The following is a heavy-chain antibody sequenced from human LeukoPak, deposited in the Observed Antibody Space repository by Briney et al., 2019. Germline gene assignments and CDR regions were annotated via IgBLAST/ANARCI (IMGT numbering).Heavy chain of an antibody. J-gene: IGHJ4*02. CDR3: AKAPVTTCRGAYCYPFDY. D-gene: IGHD2-21*01. Sequence: GGSLRLSCAASGFTFSSYWMSWVRQAPGKGLEWVANIKQDGSEKYYVDSVKGRFTISRDNAKNTLFLQMNRLRPEDAAVYYCAKAPVTTCRGAYCYPFDYWGQGTLVTVSS. CDR2: IKQDGSEK. CDR1: GFTFSSYW. V-gene: IGHV3-7*03.